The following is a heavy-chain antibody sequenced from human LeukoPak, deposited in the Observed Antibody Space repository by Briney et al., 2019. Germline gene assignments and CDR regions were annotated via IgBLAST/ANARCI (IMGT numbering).Heavy chain of an antibody. Sequence: SETLSLTCTVSGGSISSYYWSWIRQPPGKGLEWIGYIYYSGSTNYNPSLKSRVTISVDTSKNQFSLKLSSVTAADTAVYYCARRGGGYELDYWGQEPWSPSPQ. V-gene: IGHV4-59*08. CDR2: IYYSGST. CDR1: GGSISSYY. D-gene: IGHD5-12*01. J-gene: IGHJ4*01. CDR3: ARRGGGYELDY.